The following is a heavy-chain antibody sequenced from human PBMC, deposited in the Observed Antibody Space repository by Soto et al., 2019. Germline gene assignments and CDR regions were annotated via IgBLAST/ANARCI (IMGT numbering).Heavy chain of an antibody. CDR1: GYSFTIFC. J-gene: IGHJ4*02. Sequence: GESLKISCEGSGYSFTIFCISLVLQMPGKGLDWMGRIDPSDSYTSYSPSFQGHVTISADRSISTAYLQWSSLKASDTAMYYCARLERYTGYELHFDYWGQGTQVTVSS. D-gene: IGHD5-12*01. V-gene: IGHV5-10-1*01. CDR2: IDPSDSYT. CDR3: ARLERYTGYELHFDY.